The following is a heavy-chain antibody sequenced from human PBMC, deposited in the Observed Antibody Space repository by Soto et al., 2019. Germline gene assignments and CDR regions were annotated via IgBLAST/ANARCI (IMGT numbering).Heavy chain of an antibody. CDR2: IYWDDDK. J-gene: IGHJ3*02. V-gene: IGHV2-5*02. CDR3: AIKGGGGELRSFDAFDI. CDR1: GLSLSTGGVA. Sequence: QITLKESGPTLVKPTQTLTLTCNLSGLSLSTGGVAVGWIRQPPGKALEWLALIYWDDDKRYSPSLKSRLTITSGPLKHLVVLSVQQMGPFTTATFFFAIKGGGGELRSFDAFDIWGQGTMVTVSS. D-gene: IGHD3-16*01.